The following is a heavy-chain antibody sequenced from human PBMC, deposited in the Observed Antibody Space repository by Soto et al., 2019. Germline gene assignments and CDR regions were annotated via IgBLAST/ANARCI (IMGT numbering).Heavy chain of an antibody. CDR1: GFTFSSYV. J-gene: IGHJ4*02. Sequence: QVQLVESGGGVVQPGRPLRLSCAASGFTFSSYVIHWVRQTPGKGLEWVAFISRDGSNEYYADSVKGRFTISRDNSKNTLYLQMNSLRAEDTAVYYCARDDEGGSDCDLGYWGQGTLVTVSS. D-gene: IGHD3-10*01. CDR2: ISRDGSNE. V-gene: IGHV3-30*03. CDR3: ARDDEGGSDCDLGY.